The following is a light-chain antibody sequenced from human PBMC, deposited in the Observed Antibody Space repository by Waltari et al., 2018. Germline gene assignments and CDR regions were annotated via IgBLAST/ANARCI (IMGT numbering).Light chain of an antibody. CDR2: AAS. V-gene: IGKV3-20*01. Sequence: DIVLTQSPGTLSFSPGERATLSCRASQSISSTYLAWYQQKPGQAPSLLSYAASSRATGIPDRFSGSGSGTDFTLTINRLEPEDFAVYYCQQSDTSSVTFGQGTRLEIK. CDR3: QQSDTSSVT. CDR1: QSISSTY. J-gene: IGKJ5*01.